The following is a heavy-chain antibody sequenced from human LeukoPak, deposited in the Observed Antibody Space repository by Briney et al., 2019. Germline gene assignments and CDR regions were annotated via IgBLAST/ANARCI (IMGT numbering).Heavy chain of an antibody. J-gene: IGHJ5*02. V-gene: IGHV4-59*08. CDR3: ARQAAEYSSSKGNWFDP. CDR1: GGSISSYY. Sequence: SETLSLTCTVSGGSISSYYWSWIRQPPGKGLEWVAYIYYSGSTNYNPSLKSRVTISVDTSKNQFSLKLSSVTAADTAVYYCARQAAEYSSSKGNWFDPWGQGTLVTVSS. D-gene: IGHD6-6*01. CDR2: IYYSGST.